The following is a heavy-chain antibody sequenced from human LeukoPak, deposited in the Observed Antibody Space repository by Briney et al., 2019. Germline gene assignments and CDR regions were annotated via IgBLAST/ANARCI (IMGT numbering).Heavy chain of an antibody. V-gene: IGHV1-69*13. Sequence: SVKVSCKASGGTFSSYAINWVRQAPGQGLGWMGGIIPIFGTANYAQKFQGRVTITADESTSTAYMELSSLRSEDTAVYYCARVLYGRYFDWSNHDAFDIWGQGTMVTVSS. J-gene: IGHJ3*02. CDR2: IIPIFGTA. D-gene: IGHD3-9*01. CDR1: GGTFSSYA. CDR3: ARVLYGRYFDWSNHDAFDI.